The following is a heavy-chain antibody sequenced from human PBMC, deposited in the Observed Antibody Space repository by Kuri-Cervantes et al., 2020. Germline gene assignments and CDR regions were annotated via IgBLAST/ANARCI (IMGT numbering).Heavy chain of an antibody. CDR1: GFTFSDYY. Sequence: GESLKISCAASGFTFSDYYMSWIRQAPGKGLEWVSEINNSGSIIYYTDSVKGRFTISRDNAKNSLYLQMNSLRAEDAALYYCAKDQNHKYSSGRNDAFDIWGQGTMVTVSS. D-gene: IGHD6-19*01. CDR3: AKDQNHKYSSGRNDAFDI. J-gene: IGHJ3*02. V-gene: IGHV3-11*01. CDR2: INNSGSII.